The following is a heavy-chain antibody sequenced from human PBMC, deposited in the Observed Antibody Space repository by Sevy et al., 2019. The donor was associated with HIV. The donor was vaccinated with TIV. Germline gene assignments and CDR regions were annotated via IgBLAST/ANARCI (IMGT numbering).Heavy chain of an antibody. CDR2: FDTEDGET. D-gene: IGHD4-17*01. CDR1: GCTLTELS. V-gene: IGHV1-24*01. CDR3: ATNTDYGDSDY. Sequence: ASVKVSCKVSGCTLTELSMHWVRQAPGKGLEWMGSFDTEDGETLYAQKFQGRVTMTEDTSTDTAYIELSSLRSEDTAVYYCATNTDYGDSDYWGQGTLVTVSS. J-gene: IGHJ4*02.